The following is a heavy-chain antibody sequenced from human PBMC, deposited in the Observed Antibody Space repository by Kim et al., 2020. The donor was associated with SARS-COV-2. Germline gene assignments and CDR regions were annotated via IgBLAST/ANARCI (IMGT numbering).Heavy chain of an antibody. CDR1: GYTYTSYG. J-gene: IGHJ3*02. Sequence: ASVKVSCKASGYTYTSYGISWVRQAPGQGLAWMGWISVYNGKTNYAQKLLGRVTMTTDTSTSTAHMELRSKRSDDTAVYFCPRGIRIVAAGLQRGGPFD. CDR2: ISVYNGKT. V-gene: IGHV1-18*01. D-gene: IGHD6-13*01. CDR3: PRGIRIVAAGLQRGGPFD.